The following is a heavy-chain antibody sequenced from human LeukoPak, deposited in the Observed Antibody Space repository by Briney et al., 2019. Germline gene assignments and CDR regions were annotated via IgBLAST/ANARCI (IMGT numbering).Heavy chain of an antibody. J-gene: IGHJ6*02. Sequence: GGSLRLSCAASGFTFSDSWMSWVRQAPGKGLEWVADIKKDGSEKDYVDSVKGRFTISRDNAKNSLYLQMNSLRAEDTAVYYCATYTDWVAGDVWGQGTTVSVSS. CDR3: ATYTDWVAGDV. CDR1: GFTFSDSW. D-gene: IGHD3/OR15-3a*01. CDR2: IKKDGSEK. V-gene: IGHV3-7*01.